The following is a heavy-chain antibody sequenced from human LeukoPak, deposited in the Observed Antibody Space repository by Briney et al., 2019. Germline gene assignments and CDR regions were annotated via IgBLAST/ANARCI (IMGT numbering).Heavy chain of an antibody. Sequence: PGGSLRLSCAASGFTFSDYYMSWIRQAPGKGLEWVSYISTSGGTIYYADSVKGRFTISRDNAKNSLYLQMNSLRAEDTAVYYCARDSRGYSYGLDAFDIWGQGTMVTVSS. J-gene: IGHJ3*02. CDR2: ISTSGGTI. D-gene: IGHD5-18*01. CDR1: GFTFSDYY. CDR3: ARDSRGYSYGLDAFDI. V-gene: IGHV3-11*04.